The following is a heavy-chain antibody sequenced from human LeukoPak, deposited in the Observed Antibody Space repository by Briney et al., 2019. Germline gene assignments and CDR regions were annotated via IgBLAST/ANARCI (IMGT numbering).Heavy chain of an antibody. V-gene: IGHV1-69*04. J-gene: IGHJ6*02. D-gene: IGHD3-10*01. Sequence: KVSCKASGGTFSSYAISWVRQAPGQGLECMGRIIPILDIATYAQKFQGRVTITADKSTSTAYMELSSLSSEDTAVYYCARDQGVTDPPPYGLDVWGQGTTVTVSS. CDR1: GGTFSSYA. CDR3: ARDQGVTDPPPYGLDV. CDR2: IIPILDIA.